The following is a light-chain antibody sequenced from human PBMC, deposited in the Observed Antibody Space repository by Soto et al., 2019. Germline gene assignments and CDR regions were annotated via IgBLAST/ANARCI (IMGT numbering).Light chain of an antibody. V-gene: IGLV2-11*01. CDR2: DVS. CDR3: SSYTT. J-gene: IGLJ1*01. CDR1: SSDVGEYDC. Sequence: QSALTQPRSVSGSPGQSVTISCTGTSSDVGEYDCVSWYQQHPGKAPKLMIFDVSERPSGVPDRFSGSKTGNTASLTISGLQTEDETDYYFSSYTTFATGTKVTVL.